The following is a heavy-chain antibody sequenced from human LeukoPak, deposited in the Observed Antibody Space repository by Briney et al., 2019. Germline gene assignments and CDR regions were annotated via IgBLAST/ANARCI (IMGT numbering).Heavy chain of an antibody. J-gene: IGHJ4*02. CDR3: ARFIAAPYYFDY. CDR1: GFTVSSNS. D-gene: IGHD6-13*01. Sequence: RGSLRLSCTVSGFTVSSNSMSWVRQAPGKGLEWVSFIYSDDTHYSDSVKGRFTISRDNAKNSLYLQMNSLRAEDTAVYYCARFIAAPYYFDYWGRGTLVTVSS. CDR2: IYSDDT. V-gene: IGHV3-53*01.